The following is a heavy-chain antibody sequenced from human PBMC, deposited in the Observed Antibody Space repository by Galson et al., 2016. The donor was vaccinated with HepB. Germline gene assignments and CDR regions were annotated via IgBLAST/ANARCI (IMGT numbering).Heavy chain of an antibody. CDR3: AKPDKWLRLGDSMDS. D-gene: IGHD5-12*01. CDR2: IWYDGSNK. J-gene: IGHJ6*02. V-gene: IGHV3-33*06. CDR1: GFSFSSYG. Sequence: SLRLSCATAGFSFSSYGMHWVRQAPGKGLEWVAVIWYDGSNKYYADSVKGRFTISRDNFKNTLYLQMNSLRAEDTAVYYCAKPDKWLRLGDSMDSWGQGTTVTVSS.